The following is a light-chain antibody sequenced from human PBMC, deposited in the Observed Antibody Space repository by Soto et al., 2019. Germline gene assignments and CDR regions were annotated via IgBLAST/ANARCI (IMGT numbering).Light chain of an antibody. CDR2: GNS. V-gene: IGLV1-40*01. CDR1: SSNIGAGYD. CDR3: QSYDSSLSGFYV. Sequence: QSVLTQPPSVSGAPGQRVTISCTGSSSNIGAGYDVHWYQQLPGTAPKLLIYGNSNRPSGVPYRFSGSKSGTSASLAITGRQAEDEADYYCQSYDSSLSGFYVFGTGTKVTGL. J-gene: IGLJ1*01.